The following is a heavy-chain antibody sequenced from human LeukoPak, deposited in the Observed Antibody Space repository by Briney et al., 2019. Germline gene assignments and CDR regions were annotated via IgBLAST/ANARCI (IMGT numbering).Heavy chain of an antibody. J-gene: IGHJ4*02. V-gene: IGHV3-15*01. CDR1: GFTFSDAW. CDR3: TTPSYYDFWSGYYLSGY. D-gene: IGHD3-3*01. Sequence: GGSLRLSCAASGFTFSDAWMSWVRQAPGKGLEWVGRIKSKTDGGTTDYAAPVKGRFTISRDDSKNTLYLQMNSLKTEDTAVYYCTTPSYYDFWSGYYLSGYWGQGTLVTVSS. CDR2: IKSKTDGGTT.